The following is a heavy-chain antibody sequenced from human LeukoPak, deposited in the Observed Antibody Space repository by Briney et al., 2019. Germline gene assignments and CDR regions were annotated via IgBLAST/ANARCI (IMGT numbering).Heavy chain of an antibody. V-gene: IGHV4-61*01. CDR1: GGSVSSSNYY. D-gene: IGHD1-26*01. CDR3: ARDQDGATFLDY. Sequence: SETLSLTCTVSGGSVSSSNYYWSWIRQPPGRRLEWIGYIYYTGITNYNPSLKSRVTMSVDTSKNQFSLKLSSVTAADTAVYYCARDQDGATFLDYRGQGALVTVSS. J-gene: IGHJ4*02. CDR2: IYYTGIT.